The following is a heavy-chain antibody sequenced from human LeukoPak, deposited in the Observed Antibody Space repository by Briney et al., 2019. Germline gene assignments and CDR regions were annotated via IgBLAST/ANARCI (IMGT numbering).Heavy chain of an antibody. J-gene: IGHJ1*01. CDR1: GGSMRSSSYY. V-gene: IGHV4-39*01. CDR2: IYYIGIT. D-gene: IGHD6-6*01. CDR3: ARLLQYSSPSRFFQH. Sequence: SETLSLTCNVSGGSMRSSSYYWGWIRQSPGKGLEWTGSIYYIGITYYKAALKSRVSISVDTSKNQFSLRLNSVTAADTAVYYCARLLQYSSPSRFFQHWGLGTLVTVS.